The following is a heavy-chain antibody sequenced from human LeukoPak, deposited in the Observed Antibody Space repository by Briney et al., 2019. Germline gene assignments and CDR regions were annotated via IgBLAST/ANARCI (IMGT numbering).Heavy chain of an antibody. CDR3: ARENEQQWLVLLDY. Sequence: SETLSLTCTVSGGSISSSSYYWGWIRQPPGKGLEWIGSIYYSGATYYNPSLKSRVTISVDTSKNQFSLKLSSVTAADTAVYYCARENEQQWLVLLDYWGQGTLVTVSS. CDR1: GGSISSSSYY. D-gene: IGHD6-19*01. V-gene: IGHV4-39*07. CDR2: IYYSGAT. J-gene: IGHJ4*02.